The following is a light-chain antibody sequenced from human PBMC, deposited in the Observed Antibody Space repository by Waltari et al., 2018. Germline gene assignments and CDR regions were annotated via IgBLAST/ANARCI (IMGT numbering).Light chain of an antibody. CDR1: SGHRSYA. J-gene: IGLJ3*02. CDR2: VNSDGSH. Sequence: QLMLTQSPSASASLGASVKLTCTLSSGHRSYALAWHPQQPEKGPRYLMKVNSDGSHIKGDGIPDRFSGSSSGAERYLTISSLQSEDEADYYCQTGGFGIWVFGGGTKLTVL. V-gene: IGLV4-69*01. CDR3: QTGGFGIWV.